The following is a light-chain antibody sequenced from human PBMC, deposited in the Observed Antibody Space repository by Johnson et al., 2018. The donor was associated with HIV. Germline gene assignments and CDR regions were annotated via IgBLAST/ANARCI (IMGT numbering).Light chain of an antibody. CDR2: ENN. Sequence: QAVLTQPPSVSAAPGQKVTISCSGSSSNIGNNYVSWYQQLPGTAPKLLIYENNKRPSGIPDRFSGSKSGTSATLVITGLQTGDEADYYCGTWGGVFGTGTKVTVL. J-gene: IGLJ1*01. CDR3: GTWGGV. V-gene: IGLV1-51*02. CDR1: SSNIGNNY.